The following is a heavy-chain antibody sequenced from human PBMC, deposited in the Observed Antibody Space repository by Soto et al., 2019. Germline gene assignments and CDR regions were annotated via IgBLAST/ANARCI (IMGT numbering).Heavy chain of an antibody. V-gene: IGHV5-51*01. CDR1: GYSFTSYW. Sequence: GESLKISCKGSGYSFTSYWIGWVRQMPGKGLEWMGIIYPGDSDTRYSPSFQGQVTISADKSISTAYLQWSSLKASDTAMYYCARPSGSSPSAAYYFDYWGQGTLVTVSS. CDR2: IYPGDSDT. CDR3: ARPSGSSPSAAYYFDY. J-gene: IGHJ4*02. D-gene: IGHD3-10*01.